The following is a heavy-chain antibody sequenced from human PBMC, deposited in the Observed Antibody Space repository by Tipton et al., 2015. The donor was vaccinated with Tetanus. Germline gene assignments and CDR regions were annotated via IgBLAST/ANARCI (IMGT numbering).Heavy chain of an antibody. CDR2: IDHSGNT. CDR1: GGSFSGYY. V-gene: IGHV4-34*01. J-gene: IGHJ6*02. D-gene: IGHD3-22*01. CDR3: TGDDYYDTSLRDYYGMDV. Sequence: TLSLTCAVYGGSFSGYYWNWIRQPPGKGLEWIGYIDHSGNTNYNPSLRSRVTMSLDTSKNQFSLKVTSVTAADTAVYFCTGDDYYDTSLRDYYGMDVWGPGTTVTVSS.